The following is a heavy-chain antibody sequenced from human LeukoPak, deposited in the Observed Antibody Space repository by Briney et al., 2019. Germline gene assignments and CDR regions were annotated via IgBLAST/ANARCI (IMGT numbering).Heavy chain of an antibody. Sequence: GRSLRLSCAASGFTFNSYAMHWVRQAPGKGLEWVAVISYDGSNKYYADSVKGRFTISRDNSKNTLYLQMNSLRAEDTAVYYCARSRIATVDYWGQGTLVTVSS. D-gene: IGHD6-6*01. CDR3: ARSRIATVDY. J-gene: IGHJ4*02. CDR1: GFTFNSYA. V-gene: IGHV3-30-3*01. CDR2: ISYDGSNK.